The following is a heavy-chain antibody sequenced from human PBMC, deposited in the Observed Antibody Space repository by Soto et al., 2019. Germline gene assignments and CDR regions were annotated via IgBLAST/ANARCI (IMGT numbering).Heavy chain of an antibody. CDR1: GFTFRSYT. Sequence: QVQLVESGGGVVQPGRSLRLSCVASGFTFRSYTMQWVRQAPGKGLEWVAVMSYDGKNVKYADSVKGRFTISRDNSKNTLYLQMDSLRVEDTAVYFCATAYRISQNYFDSWGQGSLVTVSS. J-gene: IGHJ4*02. D-gene: IGHD6-13*01. CDR2: MSYDGKNV. CDR3: ATAYRISQNYFDS. V-gene: IGHV3-30*04.